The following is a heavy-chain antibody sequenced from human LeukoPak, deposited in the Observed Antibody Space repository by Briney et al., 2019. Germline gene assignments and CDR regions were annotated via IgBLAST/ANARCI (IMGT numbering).Heavy chain of an antibody. V-gene: IGHV1-2*02. CDR3: ASVYSSGWYFDY. CDR2: ISRNSGGT. CDR1: GGTFSSYA. D-gene: IGHD6-19*01. Sequence: ASVKVSCKASGGTFSSYAISWVRQAPGQGLEWMGWISRNSGGTNFAEKFQGRVTMTRDTYISTAYMELSSLRSDDMAVYYCASVYSSGWYFDYWGQGTLVTVSS. J-gene: IGHJ4*02.